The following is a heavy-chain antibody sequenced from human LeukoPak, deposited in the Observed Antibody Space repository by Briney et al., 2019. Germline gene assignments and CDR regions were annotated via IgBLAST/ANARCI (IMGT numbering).Heavy chain of an antibody. CDR2: ISGSGGST. CDR3: AKDMGYFDWLGPNYYGMDV. D-gene: IGHD3-9*01. V-gene: IGHV3-23*01. Sequence: PGGSLRLSCAASGFTFSSYAMSWVRQAPGKGLEWVSAISGSGGSTYYADSVKGRFTISRDNSKNTLYLQMNSLRAEDTAVYYCAKDMGYFDWLGPNYYGMDVWGKGTTVTVSS. J-gene: IGHJ6*04. CDR1: GFTFSSYA.